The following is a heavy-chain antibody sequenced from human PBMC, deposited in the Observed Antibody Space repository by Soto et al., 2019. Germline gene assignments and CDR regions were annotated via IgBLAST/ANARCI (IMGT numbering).Heavy chain of an antibody. CDR2: IVPIFGTA. CDR3: ARGDCYGSGSYSGVDY. V-gene: IGHV1-69*13. D-gene: IGHD3-10*01. CDR1: GGTFSSYA. Sequence: GAAVKVSCKASGGTFSSYAISWVRQAPGQGLEWMGGIVPIFGTANYAQKFQGRVTITADESTSTAYMELSSLRSEDTAVYYCARGDCYGSGSYSGVDYWGQGTLVTVSS. J-gene: IGHJ4*02.